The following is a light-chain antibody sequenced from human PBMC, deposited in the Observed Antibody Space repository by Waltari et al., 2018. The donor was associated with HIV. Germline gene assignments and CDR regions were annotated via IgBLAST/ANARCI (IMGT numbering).Light chain of an antibody. V-gene: IGKV3-20*01. CDR3: QQYGRSPTA. J-gene: IGKJ4*01. CDR1: QTLTSTS. CDR2: GVS. Sequence: EIVLTQSPVTLSLSPGESATLSCRVSQTLTSTSLAWYQQRPGQAPRLLIYGVSSRATGVPDRFSGSGSGTNFSLIITRLQPEDFAMYYCQQYGRSPTAFGGGTKVEIK.